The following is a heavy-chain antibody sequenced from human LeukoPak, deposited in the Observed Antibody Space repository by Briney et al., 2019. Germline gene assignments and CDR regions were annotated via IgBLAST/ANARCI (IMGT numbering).Heavy chain of an antibody. CDR1: GYTFTSYY. J-gene: IGHJ4*02. CDR2: INPSGGST. CDR3: ARYCSGGSCYPRRALDY. Sequence: VASVKVSCTASGYTFTSYYMHWVRQAPGQGLEWMGIINPSGGSTSYAQKFQGRVTMTRDTSTSTVYMELSSLRSEDTAVYYCARYCSGGSCYPRRALDYWGQGTLVTVSS. D-gene: IGHD2-15*01. V-gene: IGHV1-46*01.